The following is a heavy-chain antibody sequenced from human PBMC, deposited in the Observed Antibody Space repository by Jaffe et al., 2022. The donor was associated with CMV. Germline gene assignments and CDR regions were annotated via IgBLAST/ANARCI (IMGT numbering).Heavy chain of an antibody. J-gene: IGHJ4*02. CDR2: VSYNGRT. Sequence: QVQLQESGPGLVKPSETMSLSCTVSGGSMSSYYWTWIRQPPGKGLEWIGYVSYNGRTNYNPSLASRVDISIDTSKRQFSLTLSSVTAADTAMYYCARAWTLTGPPGHYWGQGIRVTVSS. CDR3: ARAWTLTGPPGHY. D-gene: IGHD2-8*02. V-gene: IGHV4-59*08. CDR1: GGSMSSYY.